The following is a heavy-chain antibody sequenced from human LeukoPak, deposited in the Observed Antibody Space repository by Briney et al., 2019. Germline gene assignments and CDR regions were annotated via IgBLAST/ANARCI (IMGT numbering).Heavy chain of an antibody. J-gene: IGHJ6*03. Sequence: GGSLRLSCAASGFTFSSYAMHWVRQAPGKGLEWVAVISYDGSNKYYADSVKGRFTISRDNSKNTLYLQMNSLRAEDTAVYYCARGGIDSSSWYTTPLFYYYYYMDVWGKGTTVTVSS. D-gene: IGHD6-13*01. CDR3: ARGGIDSSSWYTTPLFYYYYYMDV. CDR2: ISYDGSNK. V-gene: IGHV3-30*04. CDR1: GFTFSSYA.